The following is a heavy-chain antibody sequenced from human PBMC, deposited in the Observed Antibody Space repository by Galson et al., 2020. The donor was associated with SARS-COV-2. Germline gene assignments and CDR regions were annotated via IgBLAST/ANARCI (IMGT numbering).Heavy chain of an antibody. CDR2: IYYSGST. V-gene: IGHV4-39*01. CDR1: GGSISSSSYY. CDR3: TRVRRITMIVVAYFDY. D-gene: IGHD3-22*01. Sequence: PSETLSLTCTVSGGSISSSSYYWGWIRQPPGKGLEWIGSIYYSGSTYYNPSLKSRVTISVDTSKNQFSLKLSSVTAADTAVYYCTRVRRITMIVVAYFDYWGQGTLVTVSS. J-gene: IGHJ4*02.